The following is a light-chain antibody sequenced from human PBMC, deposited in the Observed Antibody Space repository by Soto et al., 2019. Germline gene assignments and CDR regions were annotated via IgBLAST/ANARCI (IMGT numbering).Light chain of an antibody. J-gene: IGKJ1*01. CDR3: QQYNNWPQT. V-gene: IGKV3-15*01. CDR2: GAS. CDR1: QSVSSD. Sequence: EIVMTQSPATLSVSPGERVTLSCRASQSVSSDLAWYHHKPGQAPRLLIYGASTRATGIPARFSGSGSGTEFTLTISSLQSEDFAVYYCQQYNNWPQTFGQGTKVDIK.